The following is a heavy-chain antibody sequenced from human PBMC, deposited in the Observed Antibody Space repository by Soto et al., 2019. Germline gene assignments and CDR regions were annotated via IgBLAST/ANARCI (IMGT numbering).Heavy chain of an antibody. J-gene: IGHJ4*02. V-gene: IGHV3-30*03. CDR3: ARGVRGVATIAIGFYLDY. CDR1: GFIFNSYG. Sequence: QVQLVESGGGVVQPGRSLRLSCAASGFIFNSYGMHWIRQAPGKGLEWVAVISYDGSNIFYADSVKGRFTISRDNSSNPLDLQMNSLRGDDTAVYYCARGVRGVATIAIGFYLDYWGQGTLVTTSS. D-gene: IGHD5-12*01. CDR2: ISYDGSNI.